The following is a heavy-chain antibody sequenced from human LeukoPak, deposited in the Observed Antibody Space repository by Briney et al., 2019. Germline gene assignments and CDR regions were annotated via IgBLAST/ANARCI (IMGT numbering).Heavy chain of an antibody. CDR3: ARGVSSSPI. Sequence: PSETLSLTCTVSGGSISSYYWSWIRQPPGKGLEWIGYIYYSGNTKYNVSLKSRVTISVDTSKNQFSLKLSSVTAADTAVYYCARGVSSSPIWGQGTMVTVSS. CDR2: IYYSGNT. V-gene: IGHV4-59*12. J-gene: IGHJ3*02. CDR1: GGSISSYY. D-gene: IGHD2-2*01.